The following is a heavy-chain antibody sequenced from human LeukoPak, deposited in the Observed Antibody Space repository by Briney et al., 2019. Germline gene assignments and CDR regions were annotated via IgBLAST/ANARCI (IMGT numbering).Heavy chain of an antibody. V-gene: IGHV3-30*02. CDR3: AKMYTADY. CDR1: GFTFSSYG. CDR2: IRYDGSNK. Sequence: PGGSLRLSCAASGFTFSSYGMHWVRQAPGKRLEWVAFIRYDGSNKYYADSVKGRFTISRDNSKNTLYLQMNSLRAEDTAVYYCAKMYTADYWGQGTLVTVSS. J-gene: IGHJ4*02. D-gene: IGHD1-14*01.